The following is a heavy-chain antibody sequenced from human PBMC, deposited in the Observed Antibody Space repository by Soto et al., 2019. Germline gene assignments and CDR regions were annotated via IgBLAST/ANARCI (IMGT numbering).Heavy chain of an antibody. Sequence: SVKASSKAPVYALSNYGMTSVRQAPGQPLEWLGWISLYSDGTNYAQKFQGRVSMTTDTSTTTAYMEMRSLRSDDTAVYYCARVVPGAEAWFGPWGQGTLVTVSS. CDR1: VYALSNYG. J-gene: IGHJ5*02. CDR3: ARVVPGAEAWFGP. CDR2: ISLYSDGT. V-gene: IGHV1-18*01. D-gene: IGHD2-2*01.